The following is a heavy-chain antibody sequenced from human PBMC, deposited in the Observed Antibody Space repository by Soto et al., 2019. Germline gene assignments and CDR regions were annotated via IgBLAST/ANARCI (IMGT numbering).Heavy chain of an antibody. CDR2: IYYSGST. CDR3: ARAGYSSSSDAFDI. Sequence: SETLSLTCTVSGGSISSYYWSWIRQPPGKGLEWIGYIYYSGSTNYNPSLKSRATISVDTSKNQFSLKLSSVTAADTAVYYCARAGYSSSSDAFDIWGQGTMITVSS. J-gene: IGHJ3*02. V-gene: IGHV4-59*01. D-gene: IGHD6-6*01. CDR1: GGSISSYY.